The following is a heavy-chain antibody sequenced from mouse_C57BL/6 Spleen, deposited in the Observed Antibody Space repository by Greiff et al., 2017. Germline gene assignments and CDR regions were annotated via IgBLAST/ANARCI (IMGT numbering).Heavy chain of an antibody. V-gene: IGHV1-9*01. CDR2: ILPGSGST. CDR1: GYTFTGYW. D-gene: IGHD1-1*01. J-gene: IGHJ3*01. Sequence: QVQLQQSGAELMKPGASVKLSCKATGYTFTGYWIEWVKQRPGHGLEWIGEILPGSGSTNYNEKFKGKATFTADTSSNTAYLQLSSLTTEDSAIYYCARKAYYYGSSYPFAYWGQGTLVTVSA. CDR3: ARKAYYYGSSYPFAY.